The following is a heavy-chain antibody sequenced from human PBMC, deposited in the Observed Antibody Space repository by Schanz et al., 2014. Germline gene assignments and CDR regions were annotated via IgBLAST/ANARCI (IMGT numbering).Heavy chain of an antibody. CDR1: GYTFVSYS. CDR2: IIPILGIA. J-gene: IGHJ4*02. V-gene: IGHV1-46*01. Sequence: QVQLVQSGAEVKKPGASVKVSCKASGYTFVSYSMHWVRQAPGQGLEWMGRIIPILGIANYAQKFQGRVTITRDTSASTAYMELTSLRSEDTAVYFCARDRLECGAECYSVEVFEIWGQGTLXIVSS. D-gene: IGHD2-21*01. CDR3: ARDRLECGAECYSVEVFEI.